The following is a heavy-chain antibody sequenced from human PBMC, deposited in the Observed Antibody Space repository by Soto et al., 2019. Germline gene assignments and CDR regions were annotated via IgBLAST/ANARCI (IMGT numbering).Heavy chain of an antibody. J-gene: IGHJ6*01. D-gene: IGHD5-12*01. V-gene: IGHV3-30*18. CDR2: ISYDGSNK. Sequence: QVQLVESGGGVVQPGRSLRLSCAASGFTFSSYGMHWVRQAPGKGLEWVAVISYDGSNKYYADSVKGRFTISRDNSKNTLYLQMNSLRAEDTAVYYCAKDWLATITGYYYGMDVW. CDR3: AKDWLATITGYYYGMDV. CDR1: GFTFSSYG.